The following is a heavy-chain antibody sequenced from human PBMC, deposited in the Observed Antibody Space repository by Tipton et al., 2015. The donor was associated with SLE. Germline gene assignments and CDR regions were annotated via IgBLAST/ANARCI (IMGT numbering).Heavy chain of an antibody. CDR2: INLYRRNT. D-gene: IGHD4-17*01. J-gene: IGHJ3*01. CDR1: GYTSGTSG. V-gene: IGHV1-18*01. Sequence: QVQLVQSGAEVKKPGASVKVSCKASGYTSGTSGITWVRQAPGQGLQWMGWINLYRRNTNYAHNLQDRLTVTTDPSTSTAYMELRSLTSDDTAVYYCAGDDYGRGIFDVWGQGTMVTVSS. CDR3: AGDDYGRGIFDV.